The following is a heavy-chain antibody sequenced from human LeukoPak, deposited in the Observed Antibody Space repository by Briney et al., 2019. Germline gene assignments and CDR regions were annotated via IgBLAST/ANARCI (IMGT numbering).Heavy chain of an antibody. CDR2: ISSSGSTI. V-gene: IGHV3-48*03. J-gene: IGHJ4*02. D-gene: IGHD3-3*01. CDR1: GFTFSSYE. CDR3: ARVPDYDFWSGWGYYFDY. Sequence: GGSLRLSCAASGFTFSSYEMNWVRQAQGKGLEWVSYISSSGSTIYYADSVKGRFTISRDNAKNSLYLQMNSLRAEDTAVYYCARVPDYDFWSGWGYYFDYWGQGTLVTVSS.